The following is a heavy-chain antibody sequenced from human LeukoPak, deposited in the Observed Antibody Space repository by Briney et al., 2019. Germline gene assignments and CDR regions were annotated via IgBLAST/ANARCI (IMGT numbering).Heavy chain of an antibody. CDR3: ARSSGYSNGPPRDY. Sequence: GGSLRLSCSASGFTFSSYAMHWVRQAPGKGLEYVSAISSNGGSTYYADSVKGRFTISRDNSKNTLYLQMSSLRAEDTAVYYCARSSGYSNGPPRDYWGQGTLVTVSS. J-gene: IGHJ4*02. V-gene: IGHV3-64D*06. CDR1: GFTFSSYA. D-gene: IGHD5-18*01. CDR2: ISSNGGST.